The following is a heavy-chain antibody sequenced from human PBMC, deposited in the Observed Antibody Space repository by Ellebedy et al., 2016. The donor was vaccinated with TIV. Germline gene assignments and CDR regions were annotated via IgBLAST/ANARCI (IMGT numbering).Heavy chain of an antibody. CDR2: ISDSGGST. CDR3: AKDHHRNSGNYFFDY. D-gene: IGHD1-26*01. CDR1: GFTFSSNA. J-gene: IGHJ4*02. Sequence: GGSLRLSXAASGFTFSSNAMSWVRQAPGKGLEWVSSISDSGGSTYYAGSVKGRFTISRDNSQNTLYLQIDSLRAEDTALYYCAKDHHRNSGNYFFDYWGQGTLVTVSS. V-gene: IGHV3-23*01.